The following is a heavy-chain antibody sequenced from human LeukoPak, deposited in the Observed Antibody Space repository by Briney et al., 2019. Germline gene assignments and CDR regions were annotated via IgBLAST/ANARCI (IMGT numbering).Heavy chain of an antibody. CDR3: ARYMYYDFWSGYRNWFDP. D-gene: IGHD3-3*01. V-gene: IGHV4-34*01. J-gene: IGHJ5*02. CDR2: INHSGST. Sequence: PSETLSLTCAVYGGSFSGYYWSWIRQPPGKGLEWIGEINHSGSTNYNPSLKSRVTISVDTSKIQFSLKLSSVTAADTAVYYCARYMYYDFWSGYRNWFDPWGQGTLVTVSS. CDR1: GGSFSGYY.